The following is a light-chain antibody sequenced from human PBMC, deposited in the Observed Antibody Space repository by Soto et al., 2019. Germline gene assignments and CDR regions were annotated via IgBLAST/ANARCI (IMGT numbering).Light chain of an antibody. J-gene: IGLJ2*01. V-gene: IGLV4-69*01. CDR3: QTWGTGIRV. CDR2: LNSDGSH. CDR1: SGHSSYA. Sequence: QLVLTQSPSASASLGASVKLTCTLSSGHSSYAIAWHQQQPEKGPRYLMKLNSDGSHSKGDGIPDRFSGSSSGAERYLTISSLPSEDEADYYCQTWGTGIRVFGGGPKVTVL.